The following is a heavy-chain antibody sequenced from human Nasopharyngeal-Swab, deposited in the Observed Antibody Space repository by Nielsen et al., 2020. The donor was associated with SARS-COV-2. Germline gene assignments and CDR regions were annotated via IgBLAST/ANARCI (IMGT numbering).Heavy chain of an antibody. CDR1: SGSISSSSHY. J-gene: IGHJ4*02. Sequence: SETLSLTCSVSSGSISSSSHYWVWIRQPPGEGLEWIGSIYYSGSSYYNPSLQSRVTISVDTSKNQFSLKLSSVTAADTAVYYCVRTGNRGGYWGQGTLVTVSS. V-gene: IGHV4-39*07. D-gene: IGHD2-8*02. CDR3: VRTGNRGGY. CDR2: IYYSGSS.